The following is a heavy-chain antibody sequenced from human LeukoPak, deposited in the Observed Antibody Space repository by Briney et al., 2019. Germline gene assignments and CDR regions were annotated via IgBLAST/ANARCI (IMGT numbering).Heavy chain of an antibody. D-gene: IGHD4-17*01. J-gene: IGHJ6*02. CDR2: IIPIVGIA. CDR1: GGTFSSDA. V-gene: IGHV1-69*04. Sequence: ASVTVSCKPSGGTFSSDAISWVRHAPGQGLEWMGRIIPIVGIANYAQKFQGRVTITADKSTSTAYMELSSLRSEDTAVYYCAGPTVTPEAGYYYGMDVWGQGTTVTVSS. CDR3: AGPTVTPEAGYYYGMDV.